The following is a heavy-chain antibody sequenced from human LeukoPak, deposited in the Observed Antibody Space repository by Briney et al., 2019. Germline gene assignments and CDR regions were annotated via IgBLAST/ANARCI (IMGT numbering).Heavy chain of an antibody. V-gene: IGHV3-23*01. CDR1: GFTFSNYA. J-gene: IGHJ5*02. CDR2: ISGSGDST. D-gene: IGHD3-9*01. CDR3: AKRRYFDWLSPNNWFDP. Sequence: PGGSLRLSCAASGFTFSNYAMSWVRQAPGKGLEWVSAISGSGDSTYYADSVKGRFTISRDNSRNTLYLQMNSLRAEDRAVYYCAKRRYFDWLSPNNWFDPWGQGTLVTVSS.